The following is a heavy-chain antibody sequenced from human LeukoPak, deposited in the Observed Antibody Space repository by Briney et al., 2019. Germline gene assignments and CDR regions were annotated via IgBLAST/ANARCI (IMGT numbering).Heavy chain of an antibody. V-gene: IGHV3-48*04. CDR1: GFTFSSYS. CDR3: ARDRVLWFGELLSVDAFDI. CDR2: INWNGRSI. Sequence: PGGSLRLSCAASGFTFSSYSMNWVRQAPGKGLEWVSGINWNGRSIGYADSVKGRFTISRDNAKSSLYLQMNSLRAEDTAVYYCARDRVLWFGELLSVDAFDIWGQGTMVTVSS. J-gene: IGHJ3*02. D-gene: IGHD3-10*01.